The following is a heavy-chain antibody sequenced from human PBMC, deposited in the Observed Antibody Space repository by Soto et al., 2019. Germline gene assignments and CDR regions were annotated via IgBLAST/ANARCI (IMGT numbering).Heavy chain of an antibody. CDR1: GYTFTSYG. V-gene: IGHV1-3*01. CDR2: INAGNGNT. Sequence: ASVKVSCKASGYTFTSYGISWVRQAPGQRLEWMGWINAGNGNTKYSQKFQGRVTITRDTSASTAYMELSSLRSEDTAVYYCACDLEVAVADDDAFGIWGQGTMVTVSS. J-gene: IGHJ3*02. D-gene: IGHD6-19*01. CDR3: ACDLEVAVADDDAFGI.